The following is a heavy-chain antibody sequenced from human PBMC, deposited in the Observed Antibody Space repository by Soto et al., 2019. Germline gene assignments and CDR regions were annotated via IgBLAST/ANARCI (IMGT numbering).Heavy chain of an antibody. CDR3: ARDGGFGELKY. J-gene: IGHJ4*02. CDR1: GDTFSGYP. CDR2: IIPVSGTT. V-gene: IGHV1-69*18. D-gene: IGHD3-10*01. Sequence: QVQLVQSGAELKKPGSSVKVSCKASGDTFSGYPINWVRQAPGEGPERMGRIIPVSGTTNDAQRFEGRVTFTADESTNTAYMELRGLLSEDTAVYYCARDGGFGELKYWGPGNLVTVSS.